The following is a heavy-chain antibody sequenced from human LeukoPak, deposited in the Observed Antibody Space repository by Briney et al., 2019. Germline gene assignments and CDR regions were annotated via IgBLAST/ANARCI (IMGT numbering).Heavy chain of an antibody. V-gene: IGHV1-69*13. CDR1: GGTFGSYA. CDR2: IIPIFGTA. CDR3: ARASARSDSSGYFPFDY. D-gene: IGHD3-22*01. J-gene: IGHJ4*02. Sequence: ASVKVSCKASGGTFGSYAISWVRQAPGQGLEWMGGIIPIFGTANYAQKFQGRVTITADESTSTAYMELSSLRSEDTAVYYCARASARSDSSGYFPFDYWGQGTLVTVSS.